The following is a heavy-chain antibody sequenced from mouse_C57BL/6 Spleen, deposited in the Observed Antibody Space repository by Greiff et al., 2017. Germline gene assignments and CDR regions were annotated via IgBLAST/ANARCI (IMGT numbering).Heavy chain of an antibody. V-gene: IGHV6-3*01. J-gene: IGHJ3*01. CDR2: IRLKSDNYAT. CDR1: GFTFSNYW. CDR3: TRGPRNIYYYGSSYAWFAY. D-gene: IGHD1-1*01. Sequence: DVKLQESGGGLVQPGGSMKLSCVASGFTFSNYWMNWVRQSPEKGLEWVAQIRLKSDNYATHYAESVKGRFTISRDDSKSSVYLQMNNLRAEDTGIYYCTRGPRNIYYYGSSYAWFAYWGQGTLVTVSA.